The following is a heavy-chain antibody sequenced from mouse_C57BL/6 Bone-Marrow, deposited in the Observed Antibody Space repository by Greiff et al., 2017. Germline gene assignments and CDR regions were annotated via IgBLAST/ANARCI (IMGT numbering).Heavy chain of an antibody. V-gene: IGHV1-50*01. CDR1: GYTFTSYW. D-gene: IGHD2-10*01. CDR2: IDPSDSYT. CDR3: ARSFSYWYFDY. J-gene: IGHJ2*01. Sequence: VQLQQPGAELVKPGASVKLSCKASGYTFTSYWMQWVKQRPGQGLEWIGEIDPSDSYTNYNQKFKGKATLTVDTSSSTAYMQLSSLTSEDSAVYYCARSFSYWYFDYWGQGTTLTVSS.